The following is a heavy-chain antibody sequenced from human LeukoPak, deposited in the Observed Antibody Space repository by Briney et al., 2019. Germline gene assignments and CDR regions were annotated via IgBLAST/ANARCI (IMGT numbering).Heavy chain of an antibody. CDR2: ISAYNGNT. CDR1: GYTFTSYG. V-gene: IGHV1-18*01. J-gene: IGHJ4*02. Sequence: ASVKVSCKASGYTFTSYGIRWVRQAPGQGLEWMGWISAYNGNTNYAQKLQGRVTMTTDTSTSTAYMELRSLRSDDTAVYYCALSYYYDSSGYYAFDYWGQGTLVTVSS. CDR3: ALSYYYDSSGYYAFDY. D-gene: IGHD3-22*01.